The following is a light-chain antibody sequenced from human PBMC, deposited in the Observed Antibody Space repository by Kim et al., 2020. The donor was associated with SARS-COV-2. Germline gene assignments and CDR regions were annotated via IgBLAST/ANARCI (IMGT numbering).Light chain of an antibody. CDR3: NSRDSSGNHLV. V-gene: IGLV3-19*01. Sequence: SSELTQDPAVSVALGQTVRITCQGDSLRKYYASWYQQKPGQAPVLVIYGKNNRPSGIPDRFSGPSSGNTASLTITGAQAEDEADFYCNSRDSSGNHLVFG. CDR1: SLRKYY. J-gene: IGLJ3*02. CDR2: GKN.